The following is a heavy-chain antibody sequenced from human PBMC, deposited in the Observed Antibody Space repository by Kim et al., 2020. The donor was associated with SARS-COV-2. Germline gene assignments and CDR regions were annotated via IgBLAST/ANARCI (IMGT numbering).Heavy chain of an antibody. D-gene: IGHD3-16*02. V-gene: IGHV3-15*01. Sequence: GGSLRLSCAASGFTFRNAWMSWVRQAPGKGLEWVARIKSKSDGGTTEYAAPAKGRFTISRDDSQNTLSLQMNSLKTEDTAVYFCTGDDYLWGTYRPWGQGTLVTVSS. J-gene: IGHJ4*02. CDR3: TGDDYLWGTYRP. CDR2: IKSKSDGGTT. CDR1: GFTFRNAW.